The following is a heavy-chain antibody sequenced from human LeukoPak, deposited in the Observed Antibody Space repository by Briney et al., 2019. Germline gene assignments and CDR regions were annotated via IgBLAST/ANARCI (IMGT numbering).Heavy chain of an antibody. V-gene: IGHV3-21*06. D-gene: IGHD6-19*01. CDR3: ARDPSSDRSQHFDY. J-gene: IGHJ4*02. Sequence: GGSLSLSCAASGFTVSSYGMTWVRQAAGKGREWVSCMSTYYRDIYYADSGTGRVTVSRDNAKHTMCLHRNSLTDEDRAGYFFARDPSSDRSQHFDYWGQGALVTVSS. CDR1: GFTVSSYG. CDR2: MSTYYRDI.